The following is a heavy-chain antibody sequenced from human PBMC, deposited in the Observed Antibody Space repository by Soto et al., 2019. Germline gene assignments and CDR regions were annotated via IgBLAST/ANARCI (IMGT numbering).Heavy chain of an antibody. CDR3: ARGDFWSGYYPTGDYYYYGMDV. D-gene: IGHD3-3*01. CDR1: GGTFSSYA. Sequence: ASVKVSCKASGGTFSSYAISWVRQAPGQGLEWMGGIIPIFGTANYAQKFQGRVTITADKSTSTAYMELSSLRSEDTAAYYCARGDFWSGYYPTGDYYYYGMDVWGQGTMDTVSS. J-gene: IGHJ6*02. V-gene: IGHV1-69*06. CDR2: IIPIFGTA.